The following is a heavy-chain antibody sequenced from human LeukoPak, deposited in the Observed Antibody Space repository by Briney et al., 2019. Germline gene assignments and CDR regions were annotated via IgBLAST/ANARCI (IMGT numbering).Heavy chain of an antibody. V-gene: IGHV1-2*02. J-gene: IGHJ1*01. CDR2: INPNSGGT. CDR1: GYTFTGYY. D-gene: IGHD5-18*01. Sequence: ASVKVSCKASGYTFTGYYMHWVRQALGQGLEWMGWINPNSGGTNYAQKFQGRVTMTRDTSISTAYMELSRLRSDDTAVYYCARDILGGYSYGDEYFQHWGQGTLVTVSS. CDR3: ARDILGGYSYGDEYFQH.